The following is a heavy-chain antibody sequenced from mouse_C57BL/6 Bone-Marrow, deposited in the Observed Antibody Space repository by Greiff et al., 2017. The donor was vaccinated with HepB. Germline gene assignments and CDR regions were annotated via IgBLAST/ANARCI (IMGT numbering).Heavy chain of an antibody. D-gene: IGHD2-12*01. J-gene: IGHJ3*01. CDR2: GQGLEWIG. V-gene: IGHV1-87*01. CDR3: AEDYAVYYWASYDGFAY. Sequence: QVQLQQSGPELARPWASVKISCQAFYTFSRRVHFAIRDTNSWRQWVKQRPGQGLEWIGAIYPGNGDTSYNQKFKRKVTLTADKSYSTAYMQLSSLTAEDYAVYYWASYDGFAYWGQGTLVTVSA. CDR1: YTFSRRVH.